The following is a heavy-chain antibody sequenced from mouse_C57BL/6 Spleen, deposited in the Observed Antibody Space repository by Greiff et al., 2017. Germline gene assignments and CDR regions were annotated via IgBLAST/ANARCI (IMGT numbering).Heavy chain of an antibody. CDR1: GYTFTSYT. CDR3: VPSTGSFDY. CDR2: INPSSGYT. V-gene: IGHV1-4*01. J-gene: IGHJ2*01. Sequence: VQRVESGAELARPGASVKMSCKASGYTFTSYTMHWVKQRPGQGLEWIGYINPSSGYTKYNQKFKDKATLTADKSSSTAYMQLSSLTSEDSAVYYCVPSTGSFDYWGQGTTLTVSS. D-gene: IGHD4-1*02.